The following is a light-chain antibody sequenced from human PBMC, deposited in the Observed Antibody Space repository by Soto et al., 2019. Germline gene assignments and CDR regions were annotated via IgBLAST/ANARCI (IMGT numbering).Light chain of an antibody. V-gene: IGKV1-5*03. CDR2: KAS. CDR3: QKYNSYFWK. Sequence: IQMTKSTSTLSASVLEISRITCPGIQTISRWLAWYPQKPERAPKLLIYKASSLQSGVPSRFSGSGSGTEFTLTMSSLQPDDFATYYCQKYNSYFWKFGQGTKVDI. J-gene: IGKJ1*01. CDR1: QTISRW.